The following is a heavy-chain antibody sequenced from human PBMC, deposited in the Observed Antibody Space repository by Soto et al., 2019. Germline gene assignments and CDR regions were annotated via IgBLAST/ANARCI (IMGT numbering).Heavy chain of an antibody. Sequence: SETLSLTCTVSGDSISSDYYHWTWIRQSPGKGLEWIGYIHHSGSILYNPSLKSRVTISVDTSKNQFSLHLTSVTAADTAVYFCAREDDGGDRLDVRGQGTTVTVSS. D-gene: IGHD2-21*02. CDR3: AREDDGGDRLDV. J-gene: IGHJ6*02. CDR2: IHHSGSI. CDR1: GDSISSDYYH. V-gene: IGHV4-30-4*08.